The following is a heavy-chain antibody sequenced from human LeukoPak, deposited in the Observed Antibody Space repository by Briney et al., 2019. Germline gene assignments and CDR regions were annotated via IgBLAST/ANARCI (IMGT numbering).Heavy chain of an antibody. J-gene: IGHJ4*02. V-gene: IGHV3-23*01. D-gene: IGHD2-2*01. CDR3: AKTTRGTGCISTTCSFFDY. CDR1: GFTFSSYA. CDR2: IGGSGGST. Sequence: GGSLRLSCVASGFTFSSYAMTWVRRAPGKGLEGVSAIGGSGGSTYYAHSVKGRFTISRDNFKSTLYLQMYSLRAEDTAVYYCAKTTRGTGCISTTCSFFDYWGQGTLVTVSS.